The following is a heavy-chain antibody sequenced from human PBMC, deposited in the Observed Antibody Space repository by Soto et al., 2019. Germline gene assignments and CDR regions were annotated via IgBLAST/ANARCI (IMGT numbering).Heavy chain of an antibody. CDR1: GGSISSGDYY. CDR2: IYYSGST. V-gene: IGHV4-30-4*01. J-gene: IGHJ6*02. CDR3: ARGADFWSGISNGGMDV. Sequence: SETLSLTCTVSGGSISSGDYYWSWIRQPPGKGLEWIGYIYYSGSTYYNPSLKSRVTISVDTSKNQFSLKLSSVTAADTAVYYCARGADFWSGISNGGMDVWGQGTTVTVSS. D-gene: IGHD3-3*01.